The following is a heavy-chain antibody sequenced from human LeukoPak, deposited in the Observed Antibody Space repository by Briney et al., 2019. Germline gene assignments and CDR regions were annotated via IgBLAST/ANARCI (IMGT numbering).Heavy chain of an antibody. CDR2: INPNSGGA. CDR1: GYTFTGYY. D-gene: IGHD6-13*01. Sequence: ASVKVSCKASGYTFTGYYMHWVRQAPGQGLEWMGWINPNSGGANYAQKFQGRVTMTRDTSISTAYMELSRLRSDDTAVYYCARGRRIAAAGGSWFDPWGQGTLVTVSS. CDR3: ARGRRIAAAGGSWFDP. J-gene: IGHJ5*02. V-gene: IGHV1-2*02.